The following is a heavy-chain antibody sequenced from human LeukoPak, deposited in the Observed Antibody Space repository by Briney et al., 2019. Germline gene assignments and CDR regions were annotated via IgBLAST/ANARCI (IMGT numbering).Heavy chain of an antibody. Sequence: GGSLRLSCAASGFTFSSYSMNWARQAPGKGLEWVSYISSSTNTIYYADSVKGRFTISRDNAQTSLSLQMNSLRDEDTAVYYCATSGSYRFDYWGQGTLVTVSS. CDR2: ISSSTNTI. J-gene: IGHJ4*02. D-gene: IGHD1-26*01. V-gene: IGHV3-48*02. CDR3: ATSGSYRFDY. CDR1: GFTFSSYS.